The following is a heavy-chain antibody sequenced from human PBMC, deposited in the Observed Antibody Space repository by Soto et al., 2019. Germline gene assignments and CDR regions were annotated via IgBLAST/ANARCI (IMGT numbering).Heavy chain of an antibody. D-gene: IGHD4-17*01. CDR1: GFTFSSYG. Sequence: QVQLVESGGGVVQPGRSLRLSCAASGFTFSSYGIHWVRQAPGKGLEWVAVISYDGSNKYYADSVKGRFTIFRDKSKNTRNTQMNSLRTEETAVYYCASPKVTTTYETFENWGQGKMVTVSS. V-gene: IGHV3-30*03. J-gene: IGHJ3*02. CDR3: ASPKVTTTYETFEN. CDR2: ISYDGSNK.